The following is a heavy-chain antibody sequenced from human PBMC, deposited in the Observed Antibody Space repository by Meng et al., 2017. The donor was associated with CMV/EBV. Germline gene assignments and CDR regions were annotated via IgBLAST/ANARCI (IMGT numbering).Heavy chain of an antibody. Sequence: SETLSLTCTVSGGSISSSSYYWGWIRQPPGKGLEWNGSIYYSGSTYYNPSLKSRVTISVDTSKNQFSLKLSSVTAADTAVYYCARGLAARRFDPWGQGTLVTVSS. J-gene: IGHJ5*02. CDR3: ARGLAARRFDP. V-gene: IGHV4-39*01. D-gene: IGHD6-6*01. CDR2: IYYSGST. CDR1: GGSISSSSYY.